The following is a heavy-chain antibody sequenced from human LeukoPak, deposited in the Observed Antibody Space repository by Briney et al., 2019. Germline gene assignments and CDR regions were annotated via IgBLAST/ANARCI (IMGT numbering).Heavy chain of an antibody. D-gene: IGHD3-10*01. CDR3: ARDSPRITMVRGALPGY. Sequence: ASVKVSCKASGYTFTSYYMHWVRQAPGQGLEWMGIINPSGGSTSYAQKFQGRVTMTGDTSTSTVYMELSSLRSEDTAVYYCARDSPRITMVRGALPGYWGQGTLVTVSS. J-gene: IGHJ4*02. CDR1: GYTFTSYY. CDR2: INPSGGST. V-gene: IGHV1-46*01.